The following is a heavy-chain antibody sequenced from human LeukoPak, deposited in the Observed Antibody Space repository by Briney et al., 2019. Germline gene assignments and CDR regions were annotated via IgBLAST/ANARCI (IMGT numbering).Heavy chain of an antibody. CDR1: GFTFSTYG. V-gene: IGHV3-30*18. J-gene: IGHJ4*02. CDR2: ISFDGTYQ. Sequence: PGGSLRLSCAASGFTFSTYGMHWARQAPGKGLEWVAIISFDGTYQYFPDSVKGRFTISRDNSKNTLYLQMNSLRPEDTAVYYCAKSGPVNDCNSIYCQSDIDYWGQGTLVTVSS. CDR3: AKSGPVNDCNSIYCQSDIDY. D-gene: IGHD2/OR15-2a*01.